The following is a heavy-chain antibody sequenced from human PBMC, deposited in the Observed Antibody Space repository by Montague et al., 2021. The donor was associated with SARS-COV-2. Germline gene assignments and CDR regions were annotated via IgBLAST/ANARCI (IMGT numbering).Heavy chain of an antibody. V-gene: IGHV4-59*11. D-gene: IGHD2-8*01. CDR3: ARSQWHNWYFDL. J-gene: IGHJ2*01. CDR2: IYYDGSS. Sequence: SETLSLTCTVSGGSINHYWSWIRQPPGKGLEWICYIYYDGSSNYXPSLRSRVTIPMQTSRNQASLRLGSVTAADTALYYCARSQWHNWYFDLWGRGTLVTVSS. CDR1: GGSINHY.